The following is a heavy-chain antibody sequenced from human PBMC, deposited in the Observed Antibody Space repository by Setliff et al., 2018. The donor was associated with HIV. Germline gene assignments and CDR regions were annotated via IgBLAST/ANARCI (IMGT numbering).Heavy chain of an antibody. J-gene: IGHJ4*02. CDR1: GGSIRTGAYY. CDR3: ARLGDYDSSGYSWFDY. V-gene: IGHV4-39*01. Sequence: PSETLSLTCTVSGGSIRTGAYYWGWIRQPPGKGLEWIGSIYYDGRTFYKPSLKSRLTISVDTSKNQFSLRLSSVTAADTAMYYCARLGDYDSSGYSWFDYWGQGTLVTVSS. CDR2: IYYDGRT. D-gene: IGHD3-22*01.